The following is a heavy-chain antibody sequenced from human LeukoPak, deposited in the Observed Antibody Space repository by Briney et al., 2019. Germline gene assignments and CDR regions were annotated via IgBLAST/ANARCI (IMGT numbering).Heavy chain of an antibody. V-gene: IGHV1-46*01. Sequence: ASVKVSCKASGYTFTSYYMHWVRQAPGQGLEWIGIINPSGGSTRYAQKFQGRVTMTRDTSTSTVYMELSSLRSEDTAVYYCARQYYYDSSGYPNWFDPWGQGTLVTVSS. CDR2: INPSGGST. J-gene: IGHJ5*02. CDR3: ARQYYYDSSGYPNWFDP. D-gene: IGHD3-22*01. CDR1: GYTFTSYY.